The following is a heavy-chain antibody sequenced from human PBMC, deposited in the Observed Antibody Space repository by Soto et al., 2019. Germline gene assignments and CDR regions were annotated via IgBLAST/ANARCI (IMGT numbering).Heavy chain of an antibody. D-gene: IGHD1-1*01. Sequence: QVHLVQSGAEVKKPGASVKVSCKGSGYAFTTHGITWVRQAPGQGLEWMGWISAHNGNTNYAQKLQGRVNVTRDTSTSTAYMELRSLRSDDTAVYYCARGRYGDYWGQGALVTVSS. CDR2: ISAHNGNT. V-gene: IGHV1-18*01. J-gene: IGHJ4*02. CDR3: ARGRYGDY. CDR1: GYAFTTHG.